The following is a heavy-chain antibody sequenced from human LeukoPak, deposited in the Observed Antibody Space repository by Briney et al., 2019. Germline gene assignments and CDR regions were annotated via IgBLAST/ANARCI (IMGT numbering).Heavy chain of an antibody. CDR3: ARPPLGGSIGGDC. CDR2: IYYTGTT. Sequence: PSETLSLTCTVSGGSISSSRHYWGWIRQPPGKGLEWIGSIYYTGTTYYSPSLKSRVTISVDTSKNQFSLQPSSVTAADTAMYYCARPPLGGSIGGDCWGQGTLVTVSS. CDR1: GGSISSSRHY. J-gene: IGHJ4*02. D-gene: IGHD2/OR15-2a*01. V-gene: IGHV4-39*01.